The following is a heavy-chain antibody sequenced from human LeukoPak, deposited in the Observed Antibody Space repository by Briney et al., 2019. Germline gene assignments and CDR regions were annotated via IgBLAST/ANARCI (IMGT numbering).Heavy chain of an antibody. CDR3: ARDPVQTSYCSGGSCLRTYDWFDP. D-gene: IGHD2-15*01. Sequence: ASVKLSCTASGYTFTGYYMHWVRQAPAPGHELMGWINPNSGGRNYAQKFQGRVTITRDTAISTAYMELSRLRSDDTAVYYCARDPVQTSYCSGGSCLRTYDWFDPWGQGTLVTVSS. J-gene: IGHJ5*02. V-gene: IGHV1-2*02. CDR2: INPNSGGR. CDR1: GYTFTGYY.